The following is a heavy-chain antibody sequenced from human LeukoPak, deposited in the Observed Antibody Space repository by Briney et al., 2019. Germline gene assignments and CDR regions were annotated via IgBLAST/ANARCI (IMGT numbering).Heavy chain of an antibody. CDR3: ARSHPGTDAFDI. Sequence: ASVKVSCKASGHTFTSYGISWVRQAPGQGLEWMGWISAYNGNTNYTQKLQGRVTMTTDTSTSTAYMELRSLRSDDTAVYYCARSHPGTDAFDIWGQGTMVTVSS. CDR1: GHTFTSYG. J-gene: IGHJ3*02. D-gene: IGHD1-1*01. V-gene: IGHV1-18*01. CDR2: ISAYNGNT.